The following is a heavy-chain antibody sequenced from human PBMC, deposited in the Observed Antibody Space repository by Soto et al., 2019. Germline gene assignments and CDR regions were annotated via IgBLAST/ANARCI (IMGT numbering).Heavy chain of an antibody. CDR3: AKRKWDSTGIAFDI. V-gene: IGHV3-23*01. CDR2: ISGSGGST. CDR1: GGICSDYA. Sequence: PGGTLRLSCGVSGGICSDYAMRWVRQAPGKGLEWVSGISGSGGSTYYAASVKGRFTISRDNSNNTLFLQMSGLRADDAAVYYCAKRKWDSTGIAFDIRGQATMV. D-gene: IGHD1-1*01. J-gene: IGHJ3*02.